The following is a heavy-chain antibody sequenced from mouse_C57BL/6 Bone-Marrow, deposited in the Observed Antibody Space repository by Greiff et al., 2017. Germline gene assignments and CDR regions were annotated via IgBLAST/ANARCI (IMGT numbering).Heavy chain of an antibody. CDR3: ARDRRAYYSNWNYFDY. CDR1: GFTFSSYA. V-gene: IGHV5-4*01. D-gene: IGHD2-5*01. CDR2: ISDGGSYT. Sequence: EVKLVESGGGLVKPGGSLKLSCAASGFTFSSYAMSWVRQTPETRLEWVATISDGGSYTYYPDNVKGRFAISRDNAKNNLYLQMSHLKSEDTAMYYCARDRRAYYSNWNYFDYWGQGTTLTVSS. J-gene: IGHJ2*01.